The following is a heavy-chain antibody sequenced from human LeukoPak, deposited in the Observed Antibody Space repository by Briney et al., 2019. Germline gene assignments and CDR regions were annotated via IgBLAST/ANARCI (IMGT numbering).Heavy chain of an antibody. J-gene: IGHJ4*02. CDR1: GFTFSSYS. CDR3: ASQQGNDY. V-gene: IGHV3-21*01. Sequence: GGSLRLSCAASGFTFSSYSMNWVRQAPGKGLEWVSSINPSGSYIYYADSLRGRFTISRDNAKNSLYLQMNSLRAADTAVYYCASQQGNDYWGQGTLVTVSS. D-gene: IGHD7-27*01. CDR2: INPSGSYI.